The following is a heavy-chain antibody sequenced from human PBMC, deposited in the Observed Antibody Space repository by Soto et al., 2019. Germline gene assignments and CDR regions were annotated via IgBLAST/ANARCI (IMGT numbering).Heavy chain of an antibody. CDR1: GGTFSSYT. Sequence: QVQLVQSGAEVKKPGSSVKVSCKASGGTFSSYTISWVRQAPGQGLEWMGRIIPILGIANYAQKFQGRVTIPSDKSTSTAYMELSSLRSEDTTVYYCASDRLGTNWFDPWGQGTLVTVSS. J-gene: IGHJ5*02. CDR2: IIPILGIA. V-gene: IGHV1-69*02. D-gene: IGHD3-16*02. CDR3: ASDRLGTNWFDP.